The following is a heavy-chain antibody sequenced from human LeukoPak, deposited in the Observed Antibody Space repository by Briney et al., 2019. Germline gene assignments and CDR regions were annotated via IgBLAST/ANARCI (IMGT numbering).Heavy chain of an antibody. Sequence: GGSLRLSCAASGFTFSTYSMNWVRQAPGKGLEWVSYITSSSNTIYYADSVKGRFTISRDNAKNSLYLQMNSLRAEDTAVYYCARGHYYGSGSYDYYFDYWGQGTLVTVSS. D-gene: IGHD3-10*01. CDR1: GFTFSTYS. CDR3: ARGHYYGSGSYDYYFDY. V-gene: IGHV3-48*04. J-gene: IGHJ4*02. CDR2: ITSSSNTI.